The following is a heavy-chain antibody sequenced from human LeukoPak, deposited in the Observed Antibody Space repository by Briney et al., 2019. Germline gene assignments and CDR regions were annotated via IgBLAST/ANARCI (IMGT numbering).Heavy chain of an antibody. Sequence: GGSLRLSCAASGFTFISYAMNWVRQAPGQGLEWVSTVSGIGQTTDYSDSVKGRFTISRDSSKSTLYLQMNSLRAEDTAVYYCAKDRGSQRYYFDYWGQGTLVTVSS. CDR2: VSGIGQTT. J-gene: IGHJ4*02. CDR3: AKDRGSQRYYFDY. D-gene: IGHD3-10*01. CDR1: GFTFISYA. V-gene: IGHV3-23*01.